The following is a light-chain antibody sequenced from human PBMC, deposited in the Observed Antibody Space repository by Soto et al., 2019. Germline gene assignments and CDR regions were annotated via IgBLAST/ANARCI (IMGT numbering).Light chain of an antibody. CDR2: GAS. V-gene: IGKV3-20*01. CDR3: QQYGSSQT. J-gene: IGKJ1*01. CDR1: QSVSSN. Sequence: EIVMTQSPATLSVSPGERATLSCRASQSVSSNLAWYQQKPGQAPRLLIYGASSRATGIPDRFSGGGSGTDFTLTISRLEPEDFAVYYCQQYGSSQTFGQGTKV.